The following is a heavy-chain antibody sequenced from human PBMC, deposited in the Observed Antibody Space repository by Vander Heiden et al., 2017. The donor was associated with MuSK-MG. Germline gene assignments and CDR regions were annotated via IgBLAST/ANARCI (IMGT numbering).Heavy chain of an antibody. D-gene: IGHD3-3*01. Sequence: EVQLVESGGGLVKPGGSLRLSCAASGFTFSSYSMNWVRQAPGKGLEWVSSISSSSSYIYYADSVKGRFTISRDNAKNSLYLQMNSLRAEDTAVYYCARDRYDFWSGYYYYYGMDVWGQGTTVTVSS. CDR3: ARDRYDFWSGYYYYYGMDV. V-gene: IGHV3-21*01. CDR2: ISSSSSYI. J-gene: IGHJ6*02. CDR1: GFTFSSYS.